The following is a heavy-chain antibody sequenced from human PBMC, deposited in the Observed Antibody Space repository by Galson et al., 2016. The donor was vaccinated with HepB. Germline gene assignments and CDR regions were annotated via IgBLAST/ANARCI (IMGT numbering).Heavy chain of an antibody. J-gene: IGHJ4*02. CDR3: ARDVEGPSFEY. Sequence: SDTLSLTCAVSGVSISSSDWWSWVRQPPGQGLEWIGQIFHSCRVHYTPSPASRVTISVDTSNNRFSLRLTSVTPEDTAVYYCARDVEGPSFEYWGQGTLVTVSS. CDR2: IFHSCRV. CDR1: GVSISSSDW. V-gene: IGHV4-4*02. D-gene: IGHD5-24*01.